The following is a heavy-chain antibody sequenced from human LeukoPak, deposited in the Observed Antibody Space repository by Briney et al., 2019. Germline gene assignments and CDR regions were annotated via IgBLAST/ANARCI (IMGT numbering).Heavy chain of an antibody. Sequence: ASVKVSCKASGYTFIGYYMHWVRQAPGQGLEWMGWISAYNGNTNYAQKLQGRVTMTTDTSTSTAYMELRSLRSDDTAVYYCARDRPPFYGSGSYFSSDYWGQGTLVTVSS. V-gene: IGHV1-18*04. CDR2: ISAYNGNT. CDR3: ARDRPPFYGSGSYFSSDY. CDR1: GYTFIGYY. D-gene: IGHD3-10*01. J-gene: IGHJ4*02.